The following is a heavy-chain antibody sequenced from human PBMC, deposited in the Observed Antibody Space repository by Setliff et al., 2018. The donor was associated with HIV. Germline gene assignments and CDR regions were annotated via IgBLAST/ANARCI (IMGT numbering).Heavy chain of an antibody. Sequence: SETLSLTCTVSGGSISSSSYYWGWIRQPPGKGLEWIGSIYHSGSTYYNPSLKSRVTISVDTSKNQFSLKLSSVTAADTAVYYCARIPAGTAWYFDLWGRGTLVTVSS. CDR3: ARIPAGTAWYFDL. J-gene: IGHJ2*01. V-gene: IGHV4-39*07. CDR1: GGSISSSSYY. CDR2: IYHSGST. D-gene: IGHD6-13*01.